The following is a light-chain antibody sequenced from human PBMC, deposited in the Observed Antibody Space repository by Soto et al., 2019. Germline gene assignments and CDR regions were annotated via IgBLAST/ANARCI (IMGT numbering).Light chain of an antibody. J-gene: IGKJ4*01. V-gene: IGKV3-20*01. CDR2: GAS. Sequence: EVVITHSPATLSVSPGERATLSCRASQSVSSNLAWYQQKPGQAPRLLIYGASRRATDISDRFRGSGSGTDFTLTIVRLEPEDFAVYYCQQYGGSLTFGGGTRWIS. CDR1: QSVSSN. CDR3: QQYGGSLT.